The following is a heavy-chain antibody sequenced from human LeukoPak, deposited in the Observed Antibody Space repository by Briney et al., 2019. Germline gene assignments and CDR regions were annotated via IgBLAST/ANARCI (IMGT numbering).Heavy chain of an antibody. J-gene: IGHJ6*03. Sequence: GGSLRLSCAASGFTFSSYAMHWVRQAPGKGLEWVAVISYDGSNKYYADSVKGRFTISRDNSKNTLYLQMNSLRAEDTAVYYCARETYYDFWSGYAHGYYHYYMDVWGKGTTVTVSS. V-gene: IGHV3-30-3*01. CDR3: ARETYYDFWSGYAHGYYHYYMDV. CDR2: ISYDGSNK. CDR1: GFTFSSYA. D-gene: IGHD3-3*01.